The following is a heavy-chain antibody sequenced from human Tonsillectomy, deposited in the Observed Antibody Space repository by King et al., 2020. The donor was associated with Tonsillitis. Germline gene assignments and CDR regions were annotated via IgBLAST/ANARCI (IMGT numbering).Heavy chain of an antibody. V-gene: IGHV1-2*02. Sequence: VQLVESGAEVKKPGASVKVSCKASGYTFTGYYMHWVRQAPGQGLEWMGWISPKSGGTNYAQNFQGRVTMTGDTSISTAYMELSRLRSDDTAVYYWARDQGYSSSIDYRGQGTLVTVSS. CDR2: ISPKSGGT. J-gene: IGHJ4*02. D-gene: IGHD6-13*01. CDR3: ARDQGYSSSIDY. CDR1: GYTFTGYY.